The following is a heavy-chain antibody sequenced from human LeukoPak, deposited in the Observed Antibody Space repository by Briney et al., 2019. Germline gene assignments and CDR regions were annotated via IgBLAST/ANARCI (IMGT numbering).Heavy chain of an antibody. Sequence: ASVKVSCKASGYTFTSYYMHWVRKAPGQGLEWMGIINPSGGSTSYAQKFQGRVTMTRDTSTSTVYMELSSLRSEDTAVYYCARSHVANGLVVPAAIPPQAFDYWGQGTLVTVSS. D-gene: IGHD2-2*01. CDR2: INPSGGST. CDR1: GYTFTSYY. J-gene: IGHJ4*02. V-gene: IGHV1-46*01. CDR3: ARSHVANGLVVPAAIPPQAFDY.